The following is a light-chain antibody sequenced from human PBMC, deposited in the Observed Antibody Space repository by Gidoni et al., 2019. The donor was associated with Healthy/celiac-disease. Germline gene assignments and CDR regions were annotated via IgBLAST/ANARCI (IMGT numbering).Light chain of an antibody. V-gene: IGKV1-39*01. CDR1: QSISSY. CDR2: AAS. Sequence: DIQMTQSPSSLSASVGDRVTITCRASQSISSYLNRYQQKPGKAPKLLIYAASSLQSGVPSRFSGSGSGTDFTLTISSLQLEDFATYYCQQSYSTPTFGHGTRLEIK. J-gene: IGKJ5*01. CDR3: QQSYSTPT.